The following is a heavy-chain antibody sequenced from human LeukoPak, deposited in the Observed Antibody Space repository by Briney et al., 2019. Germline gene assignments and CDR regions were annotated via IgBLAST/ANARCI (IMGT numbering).Heavy chain of an antibody. Sequence: ASVKVSCKASGYTFTSYGISWVRQAPGQGLEWMGWISAYNGNTNYAQKLQGRVTITADKSTSTAYMELSSLRSEDTAVYYCASPGFYDSSGNGEGYWGQGTLVTVSS. J-gene: IGHJ4*02. CDR2: ISAYNGNT. V-gene: IGHV1-18*01. D-gene: IGHD3-22*01. CDR3: ASPGFYDSSGNGEGY. CDR1: GYTFTSYG.